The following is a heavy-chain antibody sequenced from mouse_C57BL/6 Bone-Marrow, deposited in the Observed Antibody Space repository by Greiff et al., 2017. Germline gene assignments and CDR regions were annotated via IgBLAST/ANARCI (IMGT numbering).Heavy chain of an antibody. CDR3: ARELLRSWYCDY. CDR2: IHPNSGST. CDR1: GYTFTSYW. Sequence: QVQLQQPGAELVKPGASVKLSCKASGYTFTSYWMHWVKQRPGQGLEWIGMIHPNSGSTNYNEKFKSKATLTVDKSSSTAYMQLSSLTSEDSAVYYCARELLRSWYCDYWGQGTTLTVSS. D-gene: IGHD1-1*01. V-gene: IGHV1-64*01. J-gene: IGHJ2*01.